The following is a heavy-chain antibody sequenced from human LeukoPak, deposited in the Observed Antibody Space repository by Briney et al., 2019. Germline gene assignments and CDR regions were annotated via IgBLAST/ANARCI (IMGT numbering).Heavy chain of an antibody. V-gene: IGHV3-64*01. J-gene: IGHJ4*02. Sequence: GGSLRLSCAASGFTLSSYAMHWVRQAPGKGLEYVSAISSNGGSTYYANSVKGRFTISRDNSKNTLYLQMGSLRAEDMAVYYCARGSKRRFLEWLLYDYWGQGTLVTVSS. CDR3: ARGSKRRFLEWLLYDY. CDR1: GFTLSSYA. CDR2: ISSNGGST. D-gene: IGHD3-3*01.